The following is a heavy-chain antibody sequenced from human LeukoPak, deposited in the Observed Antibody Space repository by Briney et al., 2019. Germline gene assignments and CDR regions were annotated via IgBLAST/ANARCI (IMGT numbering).Heavy chain of an antibody. J-gene: IGHJ3*02. D-gene: IGHD6-13*01. CDR2: INPNSGGT. CDR1: GYTFTGYY. CDR3: ARVAEEGDAFDI. Sequence: ASVKVSCKASGYTFTGYYMHWVRQAPGQGLEWMGWINPNSGGTNYAQKFQGRVTMTRDTSISTAYMELSRLRSDDTAVYYCARVAEEGDAFDIWGQGTMVTVSS. V-gene: IGHV1-2*02.